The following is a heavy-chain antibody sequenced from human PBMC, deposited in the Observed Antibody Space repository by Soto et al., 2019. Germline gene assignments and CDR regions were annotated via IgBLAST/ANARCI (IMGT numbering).Heavy chain of an antibody. CDR3: ARGVGSGSHYNQYRRFDP. V-gene: IGHV1-18*01. J-gene: IGHJ5*02. D-gene: IGHD3-10*01. Sequence: ASVKVSCKASGYTFTNYGISWLRQAPGHGLEWMGWINVYNGNTKYAQKVQVRVTMTTDTSTSTAYMELRSLRSDDAAVYYCARGVGSGSHYNQYRRFDPWRQGTMVTV. CDR1: GYTFTNYG. CDR2: INVYNGNT.